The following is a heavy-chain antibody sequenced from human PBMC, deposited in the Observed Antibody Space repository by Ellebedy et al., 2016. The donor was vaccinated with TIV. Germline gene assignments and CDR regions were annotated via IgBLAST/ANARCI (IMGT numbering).Heavy chain of an antibody. Sequence: ASVKVSCXVSGYTLTELSMHWVRQAPGKGLEWMGGFDPEDGETIYAQKFQGRVTMTRDTSTSTVYMELSSLRSEDTAVYYCARDVSKVGATTYFDYWGQGTLVTVSS. CDR2: FDPEDGET. CDR1: GYTLTELS. CDR3: ARDVSKVGATTYFDY. V-gene: IGHV1-24*01. D-gene: IGHD1-26*01. J-gene: IGHJ4*02.